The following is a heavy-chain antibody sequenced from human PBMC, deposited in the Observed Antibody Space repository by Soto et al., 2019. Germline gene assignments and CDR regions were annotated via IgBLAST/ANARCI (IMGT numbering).Heavy chain of an antibody. V-gene: IGHV3-15*01. J-gene: IGHJ3*02. D-gene: IGHD6-6*01. Sequence: PGGALRLSCATSGLPCNKAWMTWVRQAPGKGLEWVGRIKSEADGGTTDYAAPVKGRFTISRDDSSNTVDLKMNSLRTEDIAVYYCCSYSSSSVGAFDMWGQGTMVTVSS. CDR2: IKSEADGGTT. CDR3: CSYSSSSVGAFDM. CDR1: GLPCNKAW.